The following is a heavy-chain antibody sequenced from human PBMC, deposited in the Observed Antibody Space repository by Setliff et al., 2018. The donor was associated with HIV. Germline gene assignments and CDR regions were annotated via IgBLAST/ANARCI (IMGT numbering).Heavy chain of an antibody. CDR1: GYTFTSYG. D-gene: IGHD3-10*01. CDR3: AREYYGSGSYFILDY. Sequence: ASVKVSCKASGYTFTSYGMSWVRQAPGQGLEWMGWIGAYNGNTHYAQKLQGRVTMTTDTSTSTAYMELRSLRSDDTAVYYCAREYYGSGSYFILDYWGPGTLVTVS. V-gene: IGHV1-18*01. CDR2: IGAYNGNT. J-gene: IGHJ4*02.